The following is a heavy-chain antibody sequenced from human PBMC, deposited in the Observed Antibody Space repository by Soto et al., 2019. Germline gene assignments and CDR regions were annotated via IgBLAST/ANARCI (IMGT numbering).Heavy chain of an antibody. CDR3: TSGSGFDY. V-gene: IGHV1-3*01. CDR1: GYTFTSYA. J-gene: IGHJ4*02. CDR2: INVGNDNT. Sequence: VKVFCKASGYTFTSYAMHWVRQAPGQRLEWMGWINVGNDNTKYSQKFQGRVTITRDTSASTAYMELSSLRSEDTAVYYCTSGSGFDYWGQGTLVTVSS. D-gene: IGHD2-15*01.